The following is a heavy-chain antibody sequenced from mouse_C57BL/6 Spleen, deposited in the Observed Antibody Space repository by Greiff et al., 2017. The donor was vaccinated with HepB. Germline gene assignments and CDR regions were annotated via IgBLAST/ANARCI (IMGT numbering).Heavy chain of an antibody. CDR3: ARTLYDWYFDV. V-gene: IGHV1-53*01. CDR1: GYTFTSYC. CDR2: ISPSNCGT. J-gene: IGHJ1*03. Sequence: QVQLQQPGTELVKPGASVKLSCKASGYTFTSYCMPWVKQRPGQGLEWIGNISPSNCGTNYNEKLKSTATLTVDKSSSTAYMQLSSLTSEDSALYYCARTLYDWYFDVWGTGTTVTVSS. D-gene: IGHD1-3*01.